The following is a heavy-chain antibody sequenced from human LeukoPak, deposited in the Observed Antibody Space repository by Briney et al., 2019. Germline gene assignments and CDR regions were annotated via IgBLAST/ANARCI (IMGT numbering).Heavy chain of an antibody. D-gene: IGHD5-18*01. V-gene: IGHV4-59*08. Sequence: SETLSLTCTVSGGSISSYYWSWIRQPPGKGLEWIGYIYYSGSTNYNPSLKSRVAISVDTSKNQFSLKLSSVTAADTAVYYCARRRYGDFDYWGQGTLVTVSS. CDR2: IYYSGST. CDR3: ARRRYGDFDY. J-gene: IGHJ4*02. CDR1: GGSISSYY.